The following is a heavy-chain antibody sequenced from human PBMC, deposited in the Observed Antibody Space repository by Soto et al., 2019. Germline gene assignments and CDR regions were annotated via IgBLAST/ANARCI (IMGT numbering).Heavy chain of an antibody. CDR3: AKDESRVVVPDNWFDS. V-gene: IGHV3-23*01. CDR1: GLTFSSNA. J-gene: IGHJ5*01. Sequence: PGGSLRLSCAASGLTFSSNAMSWVRQAPGKGLEWVSGISDSGGSTYYAGSVKGRFAISRDNSKNTLYLQMNSLRAEDTAVYYCAKDESRVVVPDNWFDSWGQGTLVTVSS. CDR2: ISDSGGST. D-gene: IGHD3-22*01.